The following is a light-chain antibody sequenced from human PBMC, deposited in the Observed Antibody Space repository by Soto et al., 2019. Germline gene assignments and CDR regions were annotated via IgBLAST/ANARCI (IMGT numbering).Light chain of an antibody. Sequence: DIQITHSPSTLSASVGDRVTITCRGSQSISSWLAWYQQKPGKAPKLLIYDDSRLESGVPSRFSGRGSGTEFTLTINSLQPDDFATYYCQQYNSYPFTLGPGTKVDIK. CDR3: QQYNSYPFT. CDR2: DDS. CDR1: QSISSW. J-gene: IGKJ3*01. V-gene: IGKV1-5*01.